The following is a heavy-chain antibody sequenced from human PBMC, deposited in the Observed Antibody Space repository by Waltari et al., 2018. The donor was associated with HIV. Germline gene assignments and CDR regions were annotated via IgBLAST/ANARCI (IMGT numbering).Heavy chain of an antibody. V-gene: IGHV5-51*03. CDR2: IYRGDSDT. D-gene: IGHD5-18*01. Sequence: EVQLVQSGAEVKKPGESLKISCKGPGHSFRGHWIGWVRKLPGKGLERMGIIYRGDSDTRYRPAFQGQVTISADKSINDASLQWNSLKASDTAKYYCARLTPPNNYGDAWGQGTQVTVST. CDR3: ARLTPPNNYGDA. J-gene: IGHJ5*02. CDR1: GHSFRGHW.